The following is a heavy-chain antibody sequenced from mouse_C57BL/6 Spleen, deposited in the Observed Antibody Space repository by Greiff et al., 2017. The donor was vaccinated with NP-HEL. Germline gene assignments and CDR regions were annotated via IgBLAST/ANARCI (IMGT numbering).Heavy chain of an antibody. CDR2: IDPSDSET. J-gene: IGHJ2*01. Sequence: VQLQQPGAELVRPGSSVKLSCKASGYTFTSYWMHWVKQRPIQGLEWIGNIDPSDSETHYNQKFKDKATLTVDKSSSTAYMQLSSLTSEDSAVYYCARSGDYGLGDWGEGTTLTGSS. D-gene: IGHD2-4*01. V-gene: IGHV1-52*01. CDR1: GYTFTSYW. CDR3: ARSGDYGLGD.